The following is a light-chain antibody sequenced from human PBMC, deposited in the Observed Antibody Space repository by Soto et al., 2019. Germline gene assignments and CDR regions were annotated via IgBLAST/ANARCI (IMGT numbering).Light chain of an antibody. CDR2: AAS. CDR1: QGIGVY. J-gene: IGKJ4*01. V-gene: IGKV1-27*01. CDR3: QKYNSAPLT. Sequence: DIQMTQSPSSLSASLGDRVTITCRASQGIGVYLAWFQQKPGKVPKLLIYAASTLQSGVPSRFSGSGSGTDFTLTITSLQPEDDATYYCQKYNSAPLTFGGGTKVEIK.